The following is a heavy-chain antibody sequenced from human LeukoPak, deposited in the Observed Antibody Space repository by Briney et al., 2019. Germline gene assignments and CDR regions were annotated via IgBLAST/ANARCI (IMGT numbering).Heavy chain of an antibody. CDR3: ARDPRYGDPRGWFDP. CDR1: GFTFSSYG. CDR2: IWYDGSNK. Sequence: GGSLRLSCAASGFTFSSYGMHWVRQAPGKRLEWVVVIWYDGSNKYYADSVKGRFTISRDNSKNTLYLQMNSLRAEDTAVYYCARDPRYGDPRGWFDPWGQGTLVTVSS. V-gene: IGHV3-33*01. D-gene: IGHD4-17*01. J-gene: IGHJ5*02.